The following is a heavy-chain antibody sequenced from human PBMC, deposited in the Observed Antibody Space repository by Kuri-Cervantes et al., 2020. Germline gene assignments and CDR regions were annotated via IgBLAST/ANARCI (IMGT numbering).Heavy chain of an antibody. Sequence: ASVKVSCKASGYTFTGYYMHWVRQAPGQGLEWMGWINPNSGGTNYAQKFQGRATMTRDTSISTAYMELSRLRSDDTAVYYCARDLMATLGWFDPWGQGTLVTVSS. CDR2: INPNSGGT. V-gene: IGHV1-2*02. J-gene: IGHJ5*02. CDR3: ARDLMATLGWFDP. D-gene: IGHD5-24*01. CDR1: GYTFTGYY.